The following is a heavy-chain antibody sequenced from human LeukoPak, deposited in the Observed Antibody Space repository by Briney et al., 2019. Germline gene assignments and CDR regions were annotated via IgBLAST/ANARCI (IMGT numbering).Heavy chain of an antibody. J-gene: IGHJ4*02. V-gene: IGHV6-1*01. CDR2: TYYRSKLYN. Sequence: SQTLSLTCAISGDIVSTNNVAWNWIRQSPSRGLEWLGRTYYRSKLYNDYAVSVKSRIIINPDTSKNQFSLQLNSVTPDDTAVYYCAREDLGAAYFDFWGQGALVTVSS. D-gene: IGHD3-16*01. CDR3: AREDLGAAYFDF. CDR1: GDIVSTNNVA.